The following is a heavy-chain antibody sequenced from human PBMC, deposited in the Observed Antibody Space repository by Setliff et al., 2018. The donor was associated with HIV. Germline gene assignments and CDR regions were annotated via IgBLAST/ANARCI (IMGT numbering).Heavy chain of an antibody. D-gene: IGHD3-3*01. V-gene: IGHV4-34*01. Sequence: SETLSLTCAVYGGSFSGYYWSWIRQPPGKGLEWIGEINHDRTTNYNPSLKSRVTISVDTSKNQFSLTLNSVTAADTAVYYCARGSRQLTIFGVVFKTNYYFMDVWGKGTAVTSP. J-gene: IGHJ6*03. CDR1: GGSFSGYY. CDR2: INHDRTT. CDR3: ARGSRQLTIFGVVFKTNYYFMDV.